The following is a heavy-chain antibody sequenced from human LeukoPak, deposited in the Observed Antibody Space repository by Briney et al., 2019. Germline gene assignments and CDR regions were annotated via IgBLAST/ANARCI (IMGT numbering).Heavy chain of an antibody. D-gene: IGHD3-22*01. V-gene: IGHV3-23*01. J-gene: IGHJ4*02. CDR2: IRTNGGST. Sequence: PGGALRLSCVAPGFTFSSYIISWGPEALGKGVESGSGIRTNGGSTSYADSVKGGLTISRDNPRNMLYMEMNSLRAEDTAVYYCSVMHRYYDGSGYWVQWGQGTLVTVSS. CDR3: SVMHRYYDGSGYWVQ. CDR1: GFTFSSYI.